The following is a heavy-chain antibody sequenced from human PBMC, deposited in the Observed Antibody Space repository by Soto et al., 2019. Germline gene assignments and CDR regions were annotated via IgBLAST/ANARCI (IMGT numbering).Heavy chain of an antibody. Sequence: EVQLVESGGGLVKPGGSLRLSCAASGFTFSSYSMNWVLQAPGKGLEWVSSISSSSSYIYYADSVKGRFTISRDNAKNSLYLQMNSLRAEDTAVYYCARAPRQQGDYVDYWGQGTLVTVSS. J-gene: IGHJ4*02. V-gene: IGHV3-21*01. D-gene: IGHD1-1*01. CDR2: ISSSSSYI. CDR1: GFTFSSYS. CDR3: ARAPRQQGDYVDY.